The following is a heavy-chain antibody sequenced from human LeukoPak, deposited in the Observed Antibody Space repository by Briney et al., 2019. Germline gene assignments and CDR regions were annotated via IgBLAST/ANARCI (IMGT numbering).Heavy chain of an antibody. CDR2: ISHSGST. D-gene: IGHD3-10*01. V-gene: IGHV4-4*02. CDR1: GGSISSSNW. CDR3: ARDTPYGSDYFDY. Sequence: SETLSLTCAVSGGSISSSNWWSWVRQPPGKGLEWIGEISHSGSTNYNPSLKSRVTISVDTSKNQFSLKLSSVTAADTAVYYCARDTPYGSDYFDYWGQGTLVTVSS. J-gene: IGHJ4*02.